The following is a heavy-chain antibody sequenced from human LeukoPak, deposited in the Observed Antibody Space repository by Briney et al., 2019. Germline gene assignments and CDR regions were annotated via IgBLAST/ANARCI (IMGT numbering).Heavy chain of an antibody. CDR2: ISGSGGST. J-gene: IGHJ4*02. CDR3: ARVRSSSWYEACDY. Sequence: PGGSLRLSCAASGFTFSSYAMSWVRQAPGKGLEWVSAISGSGGSTYYADSVKGRFTISRDNSKNTLYLQMNSLRAEDTAVYYCARVRSSSWYEACDYWGQGTLVTVSS. CDR1: GFTFSSYA. V-gene: IGHV3-23*01. D-gene: IGHD6-13*01.